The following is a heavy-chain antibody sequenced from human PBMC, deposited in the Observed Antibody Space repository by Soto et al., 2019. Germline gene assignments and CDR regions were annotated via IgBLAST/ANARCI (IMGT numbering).Heavy chain of an antibody. CDR1: GYRFASYW. Sequence: GESLKISCKGSGYRFASYWIGWVRQTPGKGLEWMGIIYPHDSDTRYSPSFQGQVTISADRSISTAYLQWSSLKASDTAMYYCTKSFSLHAFDLRGQGTMVTVPS. CDR3: TKSFSLHAFDL. D-gene: IGHD3-3*02. V-gene: IGHV5-51*01. J-gene: IGHJ3*01. CDR2: IYPHDSDT.